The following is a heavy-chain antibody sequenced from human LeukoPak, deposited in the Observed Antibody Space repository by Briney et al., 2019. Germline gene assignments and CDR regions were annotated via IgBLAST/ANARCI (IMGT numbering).Heavy chain of an antibody. CDR1: GGSISSGSYY. D-gene: IGHD6-13*01. J-gene: IGHJ4*02. CDR2: IYTSGST. CDR3: ARGTGSSSPFDY. V-gene: IGHV4-61*02. Sequence: PSETLSLTCTVSGGSISSGSYYWSWIRQPAGKGLEWIGRIYTSGSTNYNPSLKSRVTISVDTSKNQFSLKLSSVTAADTAVYYCARGTGSSSPFDYWGQGTLVTVSS.